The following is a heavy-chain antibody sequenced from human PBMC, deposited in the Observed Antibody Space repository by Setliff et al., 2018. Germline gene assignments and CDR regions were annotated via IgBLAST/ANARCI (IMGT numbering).Heavy chain of an antibody. D-gene: IGHD5-12*01. CDR2: INHSGST. J-gene: IGHJ4*02. CDR3: AGTPALGTTWLSPFDY. CDR1: GGSISSGSYF. Sequence: SETLSLTCTVSGGSISSGSYFWSWIRQPAGKGLEWIAEINHSGSTNYNPSLKSRVTISVDTSKNQFSLKLSSVTAADTAMYYCAGTPALGTTWLSPFDYWGQGTLVTVSS. V-gene: IGHV4-61*10.